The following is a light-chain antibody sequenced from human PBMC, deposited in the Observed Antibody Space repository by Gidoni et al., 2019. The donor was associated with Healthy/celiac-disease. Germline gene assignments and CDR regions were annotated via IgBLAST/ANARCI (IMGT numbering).Light chain of an antibody. CDR2: DAS. V-gene: IGKV3-11*01. Sequence: EIVFTQSPATLSLSPAERATLSCRASQRVSSYLAWYQQKPGQAPRLLIYDASNRATGIPARFSGSGSGTDLTNTISVLEPEDVAVYYCQQRSNWPLFGQGTRLEIK. J-gene: IGKJ5*01. CDR3: QQRSNWPL. CDR1: QRVSSY.